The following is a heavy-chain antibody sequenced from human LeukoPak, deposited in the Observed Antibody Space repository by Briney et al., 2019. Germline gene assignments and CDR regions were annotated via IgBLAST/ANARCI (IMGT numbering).Heavy chain of an antibody. D-gene: IGHD4-17*01. CDR3: ATHVDYGDYVGAFDI. Sequence: ASVKVSCKVSGYTLTELSMHWVRQAPGKGLEWMGGFDPEDGETIYAQKFQGRVTMTEDTSTDTAYMELSSLRSEDTAVYYCATHVDYGDYVGAFDIWGQGTMVTVSS. J-gene: IGHJ3*02. V-gene: IGHV1-24*01. CDR1: GYTLTELS. CDR2: FDPEDGET.